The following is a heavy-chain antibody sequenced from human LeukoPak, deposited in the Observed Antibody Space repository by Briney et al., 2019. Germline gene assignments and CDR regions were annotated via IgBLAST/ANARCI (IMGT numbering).Heavy chain of an antibody. CDR2: IYYTGTT. J-gene: IGHJ4*02. CDR3: ARAPVVVLAATLFDY. Sequence: PSETLSLTCTVSGGSISNSYYWGWIRQPPGKGPEWIGSIYYTGTTYCNPSLKSRVTISIDTSKKQFSLKVTSVTAADTAVYYYARAPVVVLAATLFDYWGQGTLVTVSS. V-gene: IGHV4-39*07. CDR1: GGSISNSYY. D-gene: IGHD2-15*01.